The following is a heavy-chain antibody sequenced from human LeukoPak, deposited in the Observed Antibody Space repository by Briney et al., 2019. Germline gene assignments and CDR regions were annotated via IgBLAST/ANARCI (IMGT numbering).Heavy chain of an antibody. CDR2: IYYSRST. CDR3: ARSYSSSSYYFDY. J-gene: IGHJ4*02. V-gene: IGHV4-30-4*01. CDR1: GGSISSGDYY. D-gene: IGHD6-13*01. Sequence: SQTLSLTCTVSGGSISSGDYYWSWIRQPPGKGLEWIGYIYYSRSTYYNPSLKSRVTISLDTSKNQFSLKLSSVTAADTAVYYCARSYSSSSYYFDYWGQGTLVTVSS.